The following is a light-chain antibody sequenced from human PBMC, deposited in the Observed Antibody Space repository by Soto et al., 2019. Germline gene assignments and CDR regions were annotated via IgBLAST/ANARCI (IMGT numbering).Light chain of an antibody. J-gene: IGKJ1*01. CDR3: QQYGSSLTWT. CDR1: QSVSSSY. V-gene: IGKV3-20*01. Sequence: IVLTQSPGTLSLSPGERATLSCRASQSVSSSYLAWYQQKPGQAPRLLLYGASSRATGIPDRFSGSGSGTDFTLTISRLEPEDFAVYYCQQYGSSLTWTFGQGTKVEIK. CDR2: GAS.